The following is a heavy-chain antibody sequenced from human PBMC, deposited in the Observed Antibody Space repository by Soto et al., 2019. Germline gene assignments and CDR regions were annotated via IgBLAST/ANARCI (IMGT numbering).Heavy chain of an antibody. CDR3: ARGMTTVPDLDY. V-gene: IGHV4-30-2*01. D-gene: IGHD4-4*01. CDR1: GGSISSGGYS. J-gene: IGHJ4*02. Sequence: QLQLQESGSGLVKPSQTLSLTCAVSGGSISSGGYSWSWIRQPPGKGLEWIGYIYHSGSTSYNPSHKSRVSISVDSSKNQSSLKLSSLTASDKAVYYCARGMTTVPDLDYWCQGTLVTVSS. CDR2: IYHSGST.